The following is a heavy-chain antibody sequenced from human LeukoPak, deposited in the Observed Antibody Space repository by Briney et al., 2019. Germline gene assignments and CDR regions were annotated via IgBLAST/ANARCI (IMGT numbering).Heavy chain of an antibody. D-gene: IGHD1-26*01. CDR3: ARIWEGGY. CDR1: GFTFSSYR. Sequence: GGSLRLSCAASGFTFSSYRMNWVRQAPGQGLEWVSSISSSSNYIYYADSVKGRFTISRDNAKNSLYLQMNSLRAEDTAVYYCARIWEGGYWGQGTLVTVSS. V-gene: IGHV3-21*01. CDR2: ISSSSNYI. J-gene: IGHJ4*02.